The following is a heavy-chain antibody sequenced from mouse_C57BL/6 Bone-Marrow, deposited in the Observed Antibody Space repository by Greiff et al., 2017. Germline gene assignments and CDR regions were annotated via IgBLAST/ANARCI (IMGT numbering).Heavy chain of an antibody. D-gene: IGHD1-1*02. CDR1: GYTFTSYW. CDR3: APYGSYWYCDV. J-gene: IGHJ1*03. CDR2: IHPNSGST. V-gene: IGHV1-64*01. Sequence: VQLQQSGAELVKPGASVTLSCKASGYTFTSYWMHWVKQRPGQGLEWIGMIHPNSGSTNYNEKFKSKATLTVDKSSSTAYMQLSSLTSEDSAVYYCAPYGSYWYCDVWGTGTTVTVSS.